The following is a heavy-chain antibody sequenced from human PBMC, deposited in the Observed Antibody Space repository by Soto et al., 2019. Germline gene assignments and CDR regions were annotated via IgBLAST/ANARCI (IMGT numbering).Heavy chain of an antibody. CDR3: AHYYYWSSGARYYFDL. CDR1: GFSLSTSGVG. D-gene: IGHD2-15*01. J-gene: IGHJ4*02. V-gene: IGHV2-5*02. CDR2: IYWDDDK. Sequence: QITLKESGPTLVKPTQTLTLTCTFSGFSLSTSGVGAGWIRQPPGKALEWLALIYWDDDKRYSPFLKSRLTITNDTYKNQVVLTMSNMDAVATATYYCAHYYYWSSGARYYFDLWGQGTLVTVSS.